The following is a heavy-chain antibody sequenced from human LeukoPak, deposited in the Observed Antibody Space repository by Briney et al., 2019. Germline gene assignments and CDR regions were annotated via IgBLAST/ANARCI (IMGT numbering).Heavy chain of an antibody. CDR3: ALGRDFGYHYFDF. V-gene: IGHV3-30*02. J-gene: IGHJ4*02. CDR2: IRYDGNNK. Sequence: GGSLRLSCAASGFTFSDYSMHWVRQAPGKGLNWVAFIRYDGNNKYYADSVKGRFTISRDYSKNTVFLQMSSLRPEDTAVYYCALGRDFGYHYFDFWGQGALVTVSS. CDR1: GFTFSDYS. D-gene: IGHD2-2*03.